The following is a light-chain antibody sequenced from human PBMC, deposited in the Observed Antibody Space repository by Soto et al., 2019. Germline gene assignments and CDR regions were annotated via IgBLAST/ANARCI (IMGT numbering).Light chain of an antibody. J-gene: IGLJ1*01. CDR2: DVY. V-gene: IGLV2-14*01. CDR1: SSDVGRYTY. Sequence: QSVLTQPASVCGSPGQSITISCAGTSSDVGRYTYVSWYQQHPGKAPKLIIYDVYNRPSGVSTRFSGSKSGNTASLTISGLQAEDEAEYYCTSYTSTSTPYVFGGGTKVTVL. CDR3: TSYTSTSTPYV.